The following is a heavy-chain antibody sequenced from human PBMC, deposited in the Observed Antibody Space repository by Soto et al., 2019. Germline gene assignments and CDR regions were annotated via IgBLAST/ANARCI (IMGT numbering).Heavy chain of an antibody. J-gene: IGHJ4*02. CDR3: ARGGLLWFGESSRAFDY. V-gene: IGHV3-33*01. Sequence: QVQLVASGGGVVQPGRSLRLSCAASGFTFSSYGMHWVRQAPGKGLEWVAVIWYDGSNKYYADSVKGRFTISRDNSKNTLYLQMNSLRAEDTAVYYCARGGLLWFGESSRAFDYWGQGTLVTVSS. CDR2: IWYDGSNK. D-gene: IGHD3-10*01. CDR1: GFTFSSYG.